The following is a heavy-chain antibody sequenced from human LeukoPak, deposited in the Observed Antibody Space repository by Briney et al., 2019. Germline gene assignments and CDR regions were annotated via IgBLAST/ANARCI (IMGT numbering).Heavy chain of an antibody. CDR1: GGSFSGYY. V-gene: IGHV4-34*01. J-gene: IGHJ4*02. CDR2: INHSGST. Sequence: PSETLSLTCAGYGGSFSGYYWSWIRQPPGKRLEWIGEINHSGSTNYNPSLKSRVTISVDTSKNQFSLKLSSVTAADTAVYYCARQRVAYRTAAAVHDYWGQGTLVTVSS. D-gene: IGHD6-13*01. CDR3: ARQRVAYRTAAAVHDY.